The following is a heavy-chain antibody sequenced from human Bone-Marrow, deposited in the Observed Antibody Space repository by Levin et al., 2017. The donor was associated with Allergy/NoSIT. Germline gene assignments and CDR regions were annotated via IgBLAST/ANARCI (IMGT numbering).Heavy chain of an antibody. CDR1: GFTFDDYG. D-gene: IGHD3-10*01. CDR3: ARDVFSARTGSMDV. CDR2: LDWNGASI. J-gene: IGHJ6*02. V-gene: IGHV3-9*01. Sequence: GGSLRLSCTASGFTFDDYGMHWVRQIPGKGLEWVSGLDWNGASIGYADSVKGRFIISRDNGKNSLSLQMNNLRHEDTAFYYCARDVFSARTGSMDVRGQGTLVTVSS.